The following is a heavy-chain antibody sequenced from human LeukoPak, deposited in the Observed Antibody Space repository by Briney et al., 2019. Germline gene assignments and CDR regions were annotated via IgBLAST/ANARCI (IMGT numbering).Heavy chain of an antibody. Sequence: ASVKVSFKASGYTFTSYAMHWVRQAPGQRLEWMGWINAGNGNTKYSQKFQGRVTITRDTSASTAYMELSSLRSEDTAVYYCARGPSSNSQLWFLWNCLDYWGQGTLVTVSS. CDR3: ARGPSSNSQLWFLWNCLDY. V-gene: IGHV1-3*01. CDR1: GYTFTSYA. D-gene: IGHD3-10*01. CDR2: INAGNGNT. J-gene: IGHJ4*02.